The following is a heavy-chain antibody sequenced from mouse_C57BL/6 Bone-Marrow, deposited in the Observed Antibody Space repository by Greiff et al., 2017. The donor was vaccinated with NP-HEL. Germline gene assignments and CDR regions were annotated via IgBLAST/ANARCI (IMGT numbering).Heavy chain of an antibody. CDR2: IRSKSNNYAT. D-gene: IGHD1-1*01. Sequence: EVKLEESGGGLVQPKGSLKLSCAASGFSFNTYAMNWVRQAPGKGLEWVARIRSKSNNYATYYADSVKDRFTISRDDSESMLYLQMNNLKTEDTAMYYCVRQSYGSSSWFAYWGQGTLVTVSA. J-gene: IGHJ3*01. V-gene: IGHV10-1*01. CDR3: VRQSYGSSSWFAY. CDR1: GFSFNTYA.